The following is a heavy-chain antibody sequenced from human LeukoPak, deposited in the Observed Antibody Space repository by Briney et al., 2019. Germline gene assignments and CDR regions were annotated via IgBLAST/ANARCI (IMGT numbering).Heavy chain of an antibody. Sequence: SETLSLTCTVSDGSISSSTYYWGWIRQPPGKGLEWIGSVYYSGSAYYSPSRESRVTISIDRTKNQFSLKLSSLTAADTAVYYCARGRGETMVRGLPRDWGQGTLVTVSS. CDR3: ARGRGETMVRGLPRD. CDR1: DGSISSSTYY. J-gene: IGHJ4*02. CDR2: VYYSGSA. D-gene: IGHD3-10*01. V-gene: IGHV4-39*07.